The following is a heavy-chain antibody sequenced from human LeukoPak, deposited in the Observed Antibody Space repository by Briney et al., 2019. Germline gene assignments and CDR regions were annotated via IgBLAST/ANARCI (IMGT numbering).Heavy chain of an antibody. D-gene: IGHD3-3*01. Sequence: APVKVSCKASGYTFTGYYMHWVRQAPGQGLEWMGWINPNSGGTNYAQKFQGRVTMTRDTSISTAYMELSRLRSDDTAVYYCARDFSLDFWSGPYNWFDPWGQGTLVTVSS. CDR3: ARDFSLDFWSGPYNWFDP. V-gene: IGHV1-2*02. J-gene: IGHJ5*02. CDR2: INPNSGGT. CDR1: GYTFTGYY.